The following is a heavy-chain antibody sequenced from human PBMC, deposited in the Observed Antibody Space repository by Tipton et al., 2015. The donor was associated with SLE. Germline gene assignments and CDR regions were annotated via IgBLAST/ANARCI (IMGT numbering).Heavy chain of an antibody. J-gene: IGHJ4*02. CDR3: AKFEKTTDFYLDS. Sequence: SLRLSCSTSGFTFSSYALGWVRRAPGKGLEGVSAISGGGGSTYYADFVKGRFSISIDKSKETLFLQMNSLRVDDTATYYCAKFEKTTDFYLDSWGQGTLVSVSS. V-gene: IGHV3-23*01. CDR2: ISGGGGST. D-gene: IGHD1/OR15-1a*01. CDR1: GFTFSSYA.